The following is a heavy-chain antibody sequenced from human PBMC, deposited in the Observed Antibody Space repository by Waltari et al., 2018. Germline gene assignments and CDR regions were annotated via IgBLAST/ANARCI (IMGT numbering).Heavy chain of an antibody. CDR2: ISGSGGST. CDR1: GFTFSTYA. CDR3: ATTFSSSRDY. D-gene: IGHD6-6*01. V-gene: IGHV3-23*01. J-gene: IGHJ4*02. Sequence: EVQLLESGGGLVQPGGSLRLSCEASGFTFSTYAMSWVRQAPGKGLEWVSTISGSGGSTYYADSVKGRFTISRDNSKNTLYLQLNSLRAEDTAIYYCATTFSSSRDYWGQGTLVTVSS.